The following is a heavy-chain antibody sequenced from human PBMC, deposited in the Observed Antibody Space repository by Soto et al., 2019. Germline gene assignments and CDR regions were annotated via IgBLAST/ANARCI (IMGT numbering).Heavy chain of an antibody. CDR2: INHRGST. CDR1: GGSFSRYS. J-gene: IGHJ6*02. CDR3: ARGPPRRGTMIVVVPPSSGMDV. D-gene: IGHD3-22*01. Sequence: SETRSLACAVHGGSFSRYSWCWIRQPPGKVREWIGEINHRGSTNYNTSLKSRVTISVDTSKNQFSLKLSSVTAAETAVYYCARGPPRRGTMIVVVPPSSGMDVWGQGTTVTVS. V-gene: IGHV4-34*01.